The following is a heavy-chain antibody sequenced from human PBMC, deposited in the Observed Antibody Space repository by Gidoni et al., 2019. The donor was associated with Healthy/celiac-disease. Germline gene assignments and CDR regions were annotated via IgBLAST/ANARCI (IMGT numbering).Heavy chain of an antibody. Sequence: QVQLVHSGAEVKKPGSSVKVSCKASGCTFRSYAISWVRQAPGQGLEWMGGIIPIFGTANYAQKFQGRVTITADESTSTAYMELSSLRSEDTAVYYCARDSGHQLPHLYYFDYWGQGTLVTVSS. V-gene: IGHV1-69*01. D-gene: IGHD2-2*01. CDR3: ARDSGHQLPHLYYFDY. CDR2: IIPIFGTA. CDR1: GCTFRSYA. J-gene: IGHJ4*02.